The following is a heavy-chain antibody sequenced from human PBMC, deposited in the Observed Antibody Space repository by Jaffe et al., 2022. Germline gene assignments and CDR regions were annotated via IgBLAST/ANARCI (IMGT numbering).Heavy chain of an antibody. J-gene: IGHJ3*02. Sequence: QVQLVQSGAEVKKPGSSVKVSCKASGGTFSSYTISWVRQAPGQGLEWMGRIIPILGIANYAQKFQGRVTITADKSTSTAYMELSSLRSEDTAVYYCARGSPSSGYYYGGGVDAFDIWGQGTMVTVSS. CDR3: ARGSPSSGYYYGGGVDAFDI. V-gene: IGHV1-69*02. D-gene: IGHD3-22*01. CDR2: IIPILGIA. CDR1: GGTFSSYT.